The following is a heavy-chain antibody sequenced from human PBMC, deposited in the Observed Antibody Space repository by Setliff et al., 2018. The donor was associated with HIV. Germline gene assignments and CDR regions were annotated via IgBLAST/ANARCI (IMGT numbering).Heavy chain of an antibody. V-gene: IGHV3-7*03. CDR2: INRDGRET. J-gene: IGHJ3*02. CDR1: GFNFNTYW. D-gene: IGHD6-19*01. Sequence: PGGSLRLSCRASGFNFNTYWMSWVRQSPGKGLEFVANINRDGRETNHMDSVKGRFTISRDNAETSLYLQMNSLRVEDTAVYYCARDTQWLVRSASSVGAFDIWGQGTMVTVSS. CDR3: ARDTQWLVRSASSVGAFDI.